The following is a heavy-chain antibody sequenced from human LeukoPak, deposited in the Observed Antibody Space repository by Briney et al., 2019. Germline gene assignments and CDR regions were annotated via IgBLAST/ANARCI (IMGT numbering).Heavy chain of an antibody. CDR1: GGSISSSNW. V-gene: IGHV4-4*02. CDR3: ARDHDDSSGYYFQH. Sequence: PSETLSLTCAVSGGSISSSNWWSWIRQPPGKGLEWIGEIYHSGSTNYNPSLKSRVTISVDKSKTQFSLKLSSVTAADTAVYYCARDHDDSSGYYFQHWGQGTLVTVSS. J-gene: IGHJ1*01. D-gene: IGHD3-22*01. CDR2: IYHSGST.